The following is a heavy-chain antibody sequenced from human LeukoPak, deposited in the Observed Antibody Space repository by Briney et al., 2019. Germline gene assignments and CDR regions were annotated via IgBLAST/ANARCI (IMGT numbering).Heavy chain of an antibody. D-gene: IGHD2-2*01. V-gene: IGHV1-69*02. J-gene: IGHJ5*02. Sequence: VKVSCKASGGTFSSYTISWVRQAPGQGLEWMGRIIPILGIANYAQKFQGRDTITADKSTSTAYMELSSLRSEDTAVYYCARGYCSSTSCFWAKRFDPWGQGTLVTVSS. CDR2: IIPILGIA. CDR1: GGTFSSYT. CDR3: ARGYCSSTSCFWAKRFDP.